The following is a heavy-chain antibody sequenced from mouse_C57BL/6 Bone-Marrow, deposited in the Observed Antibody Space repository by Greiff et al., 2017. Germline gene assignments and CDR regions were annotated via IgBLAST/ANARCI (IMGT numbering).Heavy chain of an antibody. V-gene: IGHV14-4*01. CDR1: GFNIKDDY. D-gene: IGHD6-1*01. CDR3: TTGLYCRRRYVGY. J-gene: IGHJ2*01. Sequence: EVQLVESGAELVRPGASVKLSCTASGFNIKDDYMHWVKQRPEQGLEWIGWIVPENGDTEYASKFQGKATITADTSSNTAYQKLSSLTSEDTAVDYCTTGLYCRRRYVGYWGQGTTLTVSS. CDR2: IVPENGDT.